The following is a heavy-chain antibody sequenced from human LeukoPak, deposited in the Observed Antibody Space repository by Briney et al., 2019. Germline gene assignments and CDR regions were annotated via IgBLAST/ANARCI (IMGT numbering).Heavy chain of an antibody. J-gene: IGHJ6*03. V-gene: IGHV3-7*01. CDR2: IKQDGSEK. Sequence: GGSLRLSCAASGFTFSSYWMSWVRQAPGKGLEWVANIKQDGSEKYYVDSVKGRFTISRDNAKNSLYLQMNSLRAEDTAVYYCARAIPSGTYYYYYYMDVWGKGATVTVSS. CDR1: GFTFSSYW. D-gene: IGHD3-10*01. CDR3: ARAIPSGTYYYYYYMDV.